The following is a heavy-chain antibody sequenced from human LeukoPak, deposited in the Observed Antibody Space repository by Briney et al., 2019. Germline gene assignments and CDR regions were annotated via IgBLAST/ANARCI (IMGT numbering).Heavy chain of an antibody. V-gene: IGHV3-74*01. J-gene: IGHJ4*02. CDR3: AKGGTTVVDY. CDR2: INSDGSGT. CDR1: GFTVSSNY. Sequence: GGSLRLSCAASGFTVSSNYMSWVRQAPGKGLVWVARINSDGSGTTYADSVKGRFTISRDNAKNTLYLQMNSLRDEDTAVYYCAKGGTTVVDYWGQGTLVTVSS. D-gene: IGHD4-23*01.